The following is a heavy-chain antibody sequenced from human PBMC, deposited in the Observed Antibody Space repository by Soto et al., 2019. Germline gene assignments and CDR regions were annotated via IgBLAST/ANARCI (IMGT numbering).Heavy chain of an antibody. CDR1: GFDFTSYS. CDR2: INEDSSYI. Sequence: EVQLVESGGGLLKPGGSLRLSCAASGFDFTSYSMNCVRQATGKGLEWVSSINEDSSYIYYAHSLRGRFTISRDNAKESLYLQMNSLRGDDTVVYYCVRDFGWYFRSGYMDVWGDRATVTVSS. CDR3: VRDFGWYFRSGYMDV. J-gene: IGHJ6*03. V-gene: IGHV3-21*02. D-gene: IGHD3-3*01.